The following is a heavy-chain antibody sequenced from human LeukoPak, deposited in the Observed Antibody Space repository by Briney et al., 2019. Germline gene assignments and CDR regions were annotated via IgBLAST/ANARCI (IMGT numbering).Heavy chain of an antibody. D-gene: IGHD2-21*01. CDR3: TRRRYHLLLERYYYFYTDV. CDR2: IYTGDAI. J-gene: IGHJ6*03. CDR1: GFGVSTSY. Sequence: PGGSLRLPCAASGFGVSTSYMAWVRQTPGKGLEWVSVIYTGDAIYYADPVKGRFTISRDNSKNTVYLQMNSLRTEDTAVYYCTRRRYHLLLERYYYFYTDVWGKGTTVTVSS. V-gene: IGHV3-53*01.